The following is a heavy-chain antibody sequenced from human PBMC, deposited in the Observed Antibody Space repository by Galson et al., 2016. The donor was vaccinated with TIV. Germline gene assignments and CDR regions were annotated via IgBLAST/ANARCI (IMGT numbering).Heavy chain of an antibody. CDR1: GESIGRSDYY. CDR2: IYGSGSP. V-gene: IGHV4-31*11. J-gene: IGHJ5*02. D-gene: IGHD2-8*01. CDR3: VRETKRGVWFDP. Sequence: TLSLTCGVSGESIGRSDYYWSWIRQNPGKGLEWIGYIYGSGSPYYNSALKRRVTMSVDTSKNQFSLKLTSMTAADTAVYYCVRETKRGVWFDPWGQGSLVTVSS.